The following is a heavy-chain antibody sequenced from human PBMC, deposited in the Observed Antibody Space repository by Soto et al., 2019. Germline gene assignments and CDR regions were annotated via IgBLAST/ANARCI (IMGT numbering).Heavy chain of an antibody. V-gene: IGHV4-31*02. CDR2: ISTGGTT. J-gene: IGHJ5*02. CDR3: ARVLMLLERPYWFDP. D-gene: IGHD1-1*01. Sequence: SETLSLTCSVSGASISNGGYFLSWIRQHPGKPLEWLAYISTGGTTYYNPSLRSRLTISADPSINQFSLEVTSVTAADTAIYYCARVLMLLERPYWFDPWGQGTLVTVSS. CDR1: GASISNGGYF.